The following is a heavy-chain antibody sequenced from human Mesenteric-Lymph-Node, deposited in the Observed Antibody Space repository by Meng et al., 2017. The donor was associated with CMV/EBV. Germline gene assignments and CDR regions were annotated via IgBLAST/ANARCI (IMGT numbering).Heavy chain of an antibody. D-gene: IGHD2-21*02. Sequence: GGPLRPSCVALGFTFDTFWMHWVRQTPGKAPVWVARINNDGSHTAYADSVKGRFTISRDNARNTVHLQMNSLRVEDTAVYYCTRDDRRYCGGDCYSYWGRGTLVTVSS. CDR2: INNDGSHT. CDR1: GFTFDTFW. CDR3: TRDDRRYCGGDCYSY. J-gene: IGHJ4*02. V-gene: IGHV3-74*01.